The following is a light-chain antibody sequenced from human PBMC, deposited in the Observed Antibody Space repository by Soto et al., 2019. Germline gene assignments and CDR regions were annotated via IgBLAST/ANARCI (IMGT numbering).Light chain of an antibody. Sequence: EIVMTQSPATLSVSPEERSTLSCMASQSVSSNLAWYQQKPGQAPRLLVYGASTRATGIPARFSGSGSGTEFTLTISSLQYEDFAVYYCQQYNNWHPWTFGQGTKVDIK. CDR2: GAS. J-gene: IGKJ1*01. CDR3: QQYNNWHPWT. V-gene: IGKV3-15*01. CDR1: QSVSSN.